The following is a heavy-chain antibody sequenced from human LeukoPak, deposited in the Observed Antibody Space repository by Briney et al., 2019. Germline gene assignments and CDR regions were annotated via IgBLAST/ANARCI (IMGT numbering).Heavy chain of an antibody. CDR2: ISAYNGNT. CDR3: ARDGWAPTYYDFWSGYLNWFDP. CDR1: GYTFTSYG. D-gene: IGHD3-3*01. V-gene: IGHV1-18*01. Sequence: ASVKVSCKASGYTFTSYGISWVRQAPGQGLEWMGWISAYNGNTNYAQKLQGRVTMTTDTSTSTAYMELRSLRSDGTAVYYCARDGWAPTYYDFWSGYLNWFDPWGQGTLVTVSS. J-gene: IGHJ5*02.